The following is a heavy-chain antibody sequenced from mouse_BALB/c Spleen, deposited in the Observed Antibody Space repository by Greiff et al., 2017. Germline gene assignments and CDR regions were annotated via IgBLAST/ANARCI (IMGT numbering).Heavy chain of an antibody. J-gene: IGHJ2*01. Sequence: VQLQQSGPELVKPGASVKISCKASGYSFTGYFMNWVMQSHGKSLEWIGRINPYNGDTFYNQKFKGKATLTVDKSSSTAHMELRSLASEDSAVYYCARSYYGYDFDYFDYWGQGTTLTVSS. V-gene: IGHV1-20*02. CDR1: GYSFTGYF. CDR2: INPYNGDT. CDR3: ARSYYGYDFDYFDY. D-gene: IGHD2-2*01.